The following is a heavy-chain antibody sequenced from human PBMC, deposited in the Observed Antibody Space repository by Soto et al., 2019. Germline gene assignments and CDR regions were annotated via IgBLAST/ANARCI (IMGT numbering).Heavy chain of an antibody. CDR2: IIPIFGTA. V-gene: IGHV1-69*01. CDR1: GGTFSSYA. CDR3: AREGNYGDYLESFDH. D-gene: IGHD4-17*01. J-gene: IGHJ5*02. Sequence: QVQLVQSGAEVKKPGSSVKGSCKASGGTFSSYAISWVRQAPGQGLEWMGGIIPIFGTANYAQKFQGRVTITADESTSTAYRELSSLRSEDTAVYYCAREGNYGDYLESFDHWGQGTLVTVSS.